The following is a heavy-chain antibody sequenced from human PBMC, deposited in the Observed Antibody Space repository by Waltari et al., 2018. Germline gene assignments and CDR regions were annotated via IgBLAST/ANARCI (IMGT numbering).Heavy chain of an antibody. D-gene: IGHD3-10*01. CDR1: GFSLSTSGVG. J-gene: IGHJ3*02. V-gene: IGHV2-5*01. CDR3: AHSLERGFGSNDAFDI. CDR2: IYWNDDK. Sequence: QITLKESGPTLVKPTQTLTLTCTFSGFSLSTSGVGVGWIRQPPGKALEWLALIYWNDDKRYSPSLKSRLTITKDTSKNQVVLTMTNMDPVDTATYYCAHSLERGFGSNDAFDIWGQGTMVTVSS.